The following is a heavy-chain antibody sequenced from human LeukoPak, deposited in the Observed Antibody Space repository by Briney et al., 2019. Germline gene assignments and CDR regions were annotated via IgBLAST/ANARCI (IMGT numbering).Heavy chain of an antibody. V-gene: IGHV1-69*04. Sequence: GSLVKVSCKASGGTFSSYTISWVRQAPGQGLEWMGRIIPILGIANYAQKFQGRVTITADKSTCTAYMELSSLRSEDTAVYYCAGDDGIVGATGGYFDYWGQGTLVTVSS. D-gene: IGHD1-26*01. CDR2: IIPILGIA. CDR1: GGTFSSYT. CDR3: AGDDGIVGATGGYFDY. J-gene: IGHJ4*02.